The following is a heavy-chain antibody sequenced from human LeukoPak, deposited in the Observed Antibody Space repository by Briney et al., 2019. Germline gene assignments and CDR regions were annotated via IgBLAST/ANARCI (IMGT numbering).Heavy chain of an antibody. CDR1: GASINNYY. CDR2: IYTSGNT. Sequence: SETLSLTCTVSGASINNYYWSWIRQPAGKGLEWIGRIYTSGNTNYNPSLQSRVTMSVDTSKNQFSVHLNSVTAADTAVYYCARGYGYQNFDYWGQGTLVTVSS. D-gene: IGHD5-24*01. V-gene: IGHV4-4*07. J-gene: IGHJ4*02. CDR3: ARGYGYQNFDY.